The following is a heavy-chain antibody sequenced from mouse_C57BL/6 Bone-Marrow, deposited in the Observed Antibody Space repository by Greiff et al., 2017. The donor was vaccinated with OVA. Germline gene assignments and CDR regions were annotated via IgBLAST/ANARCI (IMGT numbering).Heavy chain of an antibody. CDR2: IDTSDSYT. Sequence: QVQLQQPGAELVMPGASVKMSCKASGYTFTDYWMHWVKQRPGQGLEWIGAIDTSDSYTSYNQKFKGKATLTVDESSSTAYMQLSSLTSEDSAVYDCARLIYDGYSYYAMDYWGQGTSVTVSS. CDR3: ARLIYDGYSYYAMDY. J-gene: IGHJ4*01. D-gene: IGHD2-3*01. CDR1: GYTFTDYW. V-gene: IGHV1-69*01.